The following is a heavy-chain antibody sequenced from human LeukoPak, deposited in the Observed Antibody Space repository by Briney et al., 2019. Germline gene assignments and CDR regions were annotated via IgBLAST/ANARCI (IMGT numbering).Heavy chain of an antibody. CDR2: ISGSGGST. CDR3: AKAAGTGYYYYMDV. V-gene: IGHV3-23*01. Sequence: GGSLRLSCAASGFTFSSYAMSWVRQAPGKGLEWVSAISGSGGSTYYADSVKGRFTISRDNSKNTLYLQMNSLRAEDMALYYCAKAAGTGYYYYMDVWGKGTTVTVSS. CDR1: GFTFSSYA. J-gene: IGHJ6*03. D-gene: IGHD6-13*01.